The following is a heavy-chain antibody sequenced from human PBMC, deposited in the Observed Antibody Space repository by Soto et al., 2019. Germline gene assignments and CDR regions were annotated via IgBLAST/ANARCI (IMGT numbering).Heavy chain of an antibody. CDR2: ISGSGGST. D-gene: IGHD2-21*01. V-gene: IGHV3-23*01. J-gene: IGHJ4*02. Sequence: GGSLRLSCAASGFTFSSYAMSWVRQAPGKGLEWVAAISGSGGSTYYADSVKGRFTISRDNSKNTLYLQMHSLGVEDTAVYFCAKDTVAIRSFYFDSWAQGT. CDR3: AKDTVAIRSFYFDS. CDR1: GFTFSSYA.